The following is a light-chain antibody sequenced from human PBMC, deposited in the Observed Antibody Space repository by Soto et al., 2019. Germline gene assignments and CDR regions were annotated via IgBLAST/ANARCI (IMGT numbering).Light chain of an antibody. V-gene: IGLV2-8*01. CDR1: NSDVGGYNY. J-gene: IGLJ2*01. CDR2: EVN. Sequence: QSVVTQPPSASGSLGQSVIISCTGTNSDVGGYNYVSWYQQHPGKAPKLMIFEVNKRPSGVPDRFSGSKSGNTASLTVSGLQAEYEANYYCSSYAGSNNLVFGGGTKVTVL. CDR3: SSYAGSNNLV.